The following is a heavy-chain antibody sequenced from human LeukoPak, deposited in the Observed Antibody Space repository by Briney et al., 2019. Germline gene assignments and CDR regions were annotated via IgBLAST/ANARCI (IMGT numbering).Heavy chain of an antibody. CDR1: GFTFSNAW. CDR3: TTAQYYYDSSGYYVLDY. Sequence: PGGSLRLSCAASGFTFSNAWMSWVRQAPGKGLEWVGRIKSKTDGGTTDYAAPVKGRFTISRDDSKNTLYLQMNSLKTEDTAVYYYTTAQYYYDSSGYYVLDYWGQGTLVTVSS. V-gene: IGHV3-15*01. J-gene: IGHJ4*02. D-gene: IGHD3-22*01. CDR2: IKSKTDGGTT.